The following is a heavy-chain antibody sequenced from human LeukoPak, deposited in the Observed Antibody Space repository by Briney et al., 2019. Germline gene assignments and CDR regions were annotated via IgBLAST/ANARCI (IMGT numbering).Heavy chain of an antibody. J-gene: IGHJ3*02. CDR2: ISSSSRTT. CDR1: GFTFSSYS. Sequence: GRSLRLSCAASGFTFSSYSMNWVRQAPGKGLEWVSYISSSSRTTYYADSVKGRFTNARDNAKNSLYLQMKSLRAEDTAVYYCARTDCSGGSCYSWIAFDIWGQGTTVTVSS. CDR3: ARTDCSGGSCYSWIAFDI. V-gene: IGHV3-48*01. D-gene: IGHD2-15*01.